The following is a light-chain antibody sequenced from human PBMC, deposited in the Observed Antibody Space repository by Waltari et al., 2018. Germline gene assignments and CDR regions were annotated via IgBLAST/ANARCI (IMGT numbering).Light chain of an antibody. CDR3: SMYMGSGIWV. Sequence: QTVLTPEPSLSVSPGGTVTLTCALSSCSFTRISYATCYQQTPCQAPRPLVYKGQGRSSGVPDRFSGSILGNKAALTITGAQADDESDYYCSMYMGSGIWVFGGGTKLTVL. CDR1: SCSFTRISY. J-gene: IGLJ3*02. CDR2: KGQ. V-gene: IGLV8-61*01.